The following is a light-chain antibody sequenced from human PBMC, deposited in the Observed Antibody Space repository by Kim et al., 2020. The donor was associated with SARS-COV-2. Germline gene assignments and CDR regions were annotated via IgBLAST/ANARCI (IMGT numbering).Light chain of an antibody. J-gene: IGLJ3*02. CDR2: SNI. CDR1: SSNIGSNN. CDR3: ALWDDSLKQGV. V-gene: IGLV1-44*01. Sequence: QSVLTQPPSASGTPGQTVTISCSGSSSNIGSNNVVWYQQHPGAAPNLLIYSNIKRPSGIPDRFSGSRSGTSASLAITGLQSGDEADYYCALWDDSLKQGVFGGGTQLTVL.